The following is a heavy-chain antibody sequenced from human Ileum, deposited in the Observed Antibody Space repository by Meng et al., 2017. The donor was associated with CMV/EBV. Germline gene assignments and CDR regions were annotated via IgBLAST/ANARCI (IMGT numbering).Heavy chain of an antibody. CDR3: ARDINFWSGYYYYGMDV. CDR2: INPNSGGT. CDR1: YTFTGYY. V-gene: IGHV1-2*02. J-gene: IGHJ6*02. D-gene: IGHD3-3*01. Sequence: YTFTGYYMHWVRQAPGQGLEWMGWINPNSGGTNYAQKFQGRVTMTRDTSISTAYMELSRLRSDDTAVYYCARDINFWSGYYYYGMDVWGQGTTVTVSS.